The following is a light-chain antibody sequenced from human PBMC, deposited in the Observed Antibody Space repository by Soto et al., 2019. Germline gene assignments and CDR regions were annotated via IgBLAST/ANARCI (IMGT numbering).Light chain of an antibody. J-gene: IGLJ2*01. CDR1: SSNIGAGYD. Sequence: QSVLTQPPSVSGAPGQRVTISCTGSSSNIGAGYDVHWYQQLPGTAPKLLIYANNNRPSGVPDRFSGSKSGTSASLAITGLQAEDEADYYCQSYDSSLSVGVFGGGTQLTLL. CDR2: ANN. CDR3: QSYDSSLSVGV. V-gene: IGLV1-40*01.